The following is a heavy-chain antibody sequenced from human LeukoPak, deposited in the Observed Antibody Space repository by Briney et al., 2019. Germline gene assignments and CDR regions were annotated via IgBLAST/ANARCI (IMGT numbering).Heavy chain of an antibody. V-gene: IGHV3-23*01. CDR2: ITGTHYTT. CDR1: GFTFSTFA. J-gene: IGHJ5*02. Sequence: PGGSLRLSCAASGFTFSTFAVTWVRQAPGKGLEWVSSITGTHYTTYNTDSVKGRFTISRDNSKNTLYLQMNSLRADDTAVYYCTKDPNGDYVGAFDPWGQGTLVTASS. CDR3: TKDPNGDYVGAFDP. D-gene: IGHD4-17*01.